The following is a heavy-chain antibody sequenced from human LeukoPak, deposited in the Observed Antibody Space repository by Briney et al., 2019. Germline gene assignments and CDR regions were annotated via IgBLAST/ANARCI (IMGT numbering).Heavy chain of an antibody. CDR3: ASLWQDAFDI. V-gene: IGHV4-59*08. Sequence: SETLSLTCAVYGGSFSSYYWNWIRQPPGKGLEWIGYISYSGSTNYNPSLKSRLTISVDTSKNQFSLKLSSVTAADTAVYYRASLWQDAFDIWGQGTMVTVSS. J-gene: IGHJ3*02. D-gene: IGHD3-10*01. CDR2: ISYSGST. CDR1: GGSFSSYY.